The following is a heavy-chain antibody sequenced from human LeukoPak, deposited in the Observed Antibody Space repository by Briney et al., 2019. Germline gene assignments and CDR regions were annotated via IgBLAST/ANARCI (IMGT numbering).Heavy chain of an antibody. Sequence: GSLRLSCAASGFTVSSNYMSWVRQPPGKGLEWIGEINHSGSTNYNPSLKSRVTISVDTSKNQFSLKLSSVTAADTAVYYCARHEKRRWFGKNWFDPWGQGTLVTVSS. CDR1: GFTVSSNY. CDR2: INHSGST. CDR3: ARHEKRRWFGKNWFDP. D-gene: IGHD3-10*01. V-gene: IGHV4-34*01. J-gene: IGHJ5*02.